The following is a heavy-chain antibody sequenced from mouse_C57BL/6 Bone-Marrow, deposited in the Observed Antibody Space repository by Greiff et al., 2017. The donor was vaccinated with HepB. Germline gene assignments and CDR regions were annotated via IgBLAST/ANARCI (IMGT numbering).Heavy chain of an antibody. CDR1: GFTFSSYG. CDR3: ARGPWTTVVGYFDY. V-gene: IGHV5-6*02. CDR2: ISSGGSYT. Sequence: EVMLVESGGDLVKPGGSLKLSCAASGFTFSSYGMSWVRQTPDKRLEWVATISSGGSYTYYPDSVKGRFTISRDNAKTALYLQMSSLKSEDTAMYYCARGPWTTVVGYFDYWGQGTTLTVSS. J-gene: IGHJ2*01. D-gene: IGHD1-1*01.